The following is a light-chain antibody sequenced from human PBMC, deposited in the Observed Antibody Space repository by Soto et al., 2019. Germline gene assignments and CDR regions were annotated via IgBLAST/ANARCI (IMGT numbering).Light chain of an antibody. CDR3: SSNAGSNKRV. CDR1: SSDIGGYNY. Sequence: QSALTQPPSASGSPGQSVTISCTGTSSDIGGYNYVSWYQHHPGKAPKLMIYEVTKRPSGVPDRFSGSKSGNTASLTVSGLQAEDEADYYCSSNAGSNKRVFGGGTKLTVL. J-gene: IGLJ3*02. CDR2: EVT. V-gene: IGLV2-8*01.